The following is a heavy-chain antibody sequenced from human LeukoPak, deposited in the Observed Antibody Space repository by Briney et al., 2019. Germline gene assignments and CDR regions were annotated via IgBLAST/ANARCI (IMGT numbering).Heavy chain of an antibody. J-gene: IGHJ5*02. Sequence: GASVKVSCKASGYTFTSYGISWVRQAPGQGLEWMGWISAYNGNTNYAQKFQGRVTMTTDTSTSTAYMDLRSLRSDDTAVYYCASSPPQKGDLPGTGFNPWAQEPLSPSPQ. CDR1: GYTFTSYG. D-gene: IGHD1-14*01. CDR2: ISAYNGNT. CDR3: ASSPPQKGDLPGTGFNP. V-gene: IGHV1-18*01.